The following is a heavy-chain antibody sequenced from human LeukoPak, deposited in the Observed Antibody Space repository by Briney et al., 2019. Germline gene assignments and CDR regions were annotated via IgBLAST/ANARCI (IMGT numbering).Heavy chain of an antibody. D-gene: IGHD3-3*01. CDR3: ATSLRFLEWLPHFDY. V-gene: IGHV5-51*01. CDR2: IYPGDSDT. J-gene: IGHJ4*02. CDR1: GYSFTSHW. Sequence: GESLKISCKGSGYSFTSHWIGWVRQMPGKGLEWMGIIYPGDSDTRYSPSFRGQVIISADKSISTAYLQWSSLKASDTAMYYCATSLRFLEWLPHFDYWGQGTLVTVSS.